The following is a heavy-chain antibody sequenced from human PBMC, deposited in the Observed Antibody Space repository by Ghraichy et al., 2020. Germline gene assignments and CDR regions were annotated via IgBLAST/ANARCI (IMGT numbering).Heavy chain of an antibody. CDR3: ARHSAIADGLNHWFDP. CDR2: IYTSGST. J-gene: IGHJ5*02. D-gene: IGHD6-13*01. V-gene: IGHV4-4*09. Sequence: SETLSLTCTVSGGSISSYYWSWIRQPPGKGLEWIGYIYTSGSTNYNPSLKSRVTISVDTSKNQFSLKLSSVTAADTAVYYCARHSAIADGLNHWFDPWGQGTLVTVSS. CDR1: GGSISSYY.